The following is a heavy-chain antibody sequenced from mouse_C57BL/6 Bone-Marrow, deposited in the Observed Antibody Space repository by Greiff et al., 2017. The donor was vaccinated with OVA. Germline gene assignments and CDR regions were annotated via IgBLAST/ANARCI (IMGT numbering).Heavy chain of an antibody. CDR1: GFTFTDYY. V-gene: IGHV7-3*01. CDR2: IRNKANGYTT. CDR3: ARWGSNYVYFDV. J-gene: IGHJ1*03. Sequence: EVKLQESGGGLVQPGGSLSLSCAASGFTFTDYYMSWVRQPPGKALEWLGFIRNKANGYTTEYSASVKGRFTISRDNSQSILYLQMNALRAEDSATYYCARWGSNYVYFDVWGTGTTVTVSS. D-gene: IGHD2-5*01.